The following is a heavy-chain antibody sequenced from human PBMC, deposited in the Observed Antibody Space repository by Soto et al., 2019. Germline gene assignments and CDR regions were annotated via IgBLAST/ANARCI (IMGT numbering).Heavy chain of an antibody. J-gene: IGHJ4*02. CDR3: ARDPVRGGDLDS. Sequence: EVHLVESGGGLVQPGGSLRLSCAASGFTFSRYWMTWVRQAPGKGLEWVANIKQDGSEEHYVESVKGRFTISRDNAKNSVYLQMNSLRAVDTAVYYCARDPVRGGDLDSWGRGALVLVSS. D-gene: IGHD2-21*02. V-gene: IGHV3-7*05. CDR1: GFTFSRYW. CDR2: IKQDGSEE.